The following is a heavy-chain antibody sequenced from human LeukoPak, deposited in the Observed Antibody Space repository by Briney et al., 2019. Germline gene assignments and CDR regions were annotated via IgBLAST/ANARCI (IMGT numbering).Heavy chain of an antibody. Sequence: PSQTLSLTCTVSGGSISSGTYYWTWIRQSAGKGLEWIGRISTSGSTSYNPSLKSRVTISRDTSKNQFSLNLSSVTAADTAVYYCARTSGYHYGSVLNFWGQGTLVTVSS. D-gene: IGHD5-18*01. CDR1: GGSISSGTYY. V-gene: IGHV4-61*02. CDR3: ARTSGYHYGSVLNF. J-gene: IGHJ3*01. CDR2: ISTSGST.